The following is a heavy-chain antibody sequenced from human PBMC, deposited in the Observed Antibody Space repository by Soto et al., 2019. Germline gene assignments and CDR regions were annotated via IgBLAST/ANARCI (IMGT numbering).Heavy chain of an antibody. Sequence: SETLSLAGILSGGSISMVDFYWMWILQPPGKGLEWIEYIYYSESNYYKPSLKSRVTISVDTSKNQFSRKLSSVTAGDTPVYYCASSTVVTPGYFDYSGQGTLVTVSS. D-gene: IGHD4-17*01. V-gene: IGHV4-30-4*01. CDR3: ASSTVVTPGYFDY. J-gene: IGHJ4*02. CDR2: IYYSESN. CDR1: GGSISMVDFY.